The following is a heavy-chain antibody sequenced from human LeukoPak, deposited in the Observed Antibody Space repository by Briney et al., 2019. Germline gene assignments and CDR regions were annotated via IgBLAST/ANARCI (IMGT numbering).Heavy chain of an antibody. CDR1: GFTFSTYE. CDR2: MSSSGSTI. V-gene: IGHV3-48*03. D-gene: IGHD2-2*02. Sequence: TGGSLRLSCAASGFTFSTYEMNWARQAPGKGLEWVSYMSSSGSTIHYADSVRGRFTISRDNDKNSLYLQMNSLRAEDTAVYYCARGLGYCSSASCYNVGSIDYWGQGTLVTVSS. J-gene: IGHJ4*02. CDR3: ARGLGYCSSASCYNVGSIDY.